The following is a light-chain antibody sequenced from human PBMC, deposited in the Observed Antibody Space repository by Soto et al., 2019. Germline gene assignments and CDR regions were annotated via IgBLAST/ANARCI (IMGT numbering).Light chain of an antibody. CDR2: GAS. J-gene: IGKJ5*01. Sequence: ESVLTQSPGTLSLSPGERATLSCRAGQSITTRYLACYQQRCGQAPRLLIYGASSRAPGIPGRFSGSGSGTDFTPTISRLEPEVFAVYYCQKYGSSITFGQGTRLEIK. V-gene: IGKV3-20*01. CDR3: QKYGSSIT. CDR1: QSITTRY.